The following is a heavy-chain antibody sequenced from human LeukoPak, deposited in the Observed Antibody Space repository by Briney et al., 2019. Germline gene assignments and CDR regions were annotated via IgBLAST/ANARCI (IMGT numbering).Heavy chain of an antibody. D-gene: IGHD3-22*01. Sequence: GGSLRLSCAASGFTFSSYSMNWVRQAPGKGLEWLSSISSSSSYIYYADSVKGRFTISRDNAKNSLYLQMNSLRAEDTAVYYCARGDYYYDSSGYYFDYWGQGTLVTVSS. CDR3: ARGDYYYDSSGYYFDY. CDR2: ISSSSSYI. J-gene: IGHJ4*02. V-gene: IGHV3-21*01. CDR1: GFTFSSYS.